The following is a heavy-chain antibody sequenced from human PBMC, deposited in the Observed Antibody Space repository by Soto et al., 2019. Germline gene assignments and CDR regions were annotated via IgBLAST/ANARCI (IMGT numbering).Heavy chain of an antibody. CDR2: INPSGGST. CDR3: ARGPRAAAGKGPAFDI. J-gene: IGHJ3*02. Sequence: ASVKVSCKASGYTFTSYYMHWVRQAPGQGLEWMGIINPSGGSTSYAQKFQGRVTMTRDTSTSTVYMELSSLRSEDTAVYYCARGPRAAAGKGPAFDIWGQGTMVTVSS. D-gene: IGHD6-13*01. V-gene: IGHV1-46*01. CDR1: GYTFTSYY.